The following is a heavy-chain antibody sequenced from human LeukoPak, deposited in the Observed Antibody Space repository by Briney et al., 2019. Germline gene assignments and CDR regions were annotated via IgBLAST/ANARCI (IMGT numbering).Heavy chain of an antibody. CDR2: IYPGDSDT. CDR1: GYSFTSYW. CDR3: ARFVGACSGGSCYSDS. V-gene: IGHV5-51*01. Sequence: GESLKISCKGSGYSFTSYWVGWVRQMPGKGLEWMGIIYPGDSDTRYSPSFQGQVTISADKSISTAYLQWNSLKASDTAMYYCARFVGACSGGSCYSDSWGQGTLVTVSS. D-gene: IGHD2-15*01. J-gene: IGHJ4*02.